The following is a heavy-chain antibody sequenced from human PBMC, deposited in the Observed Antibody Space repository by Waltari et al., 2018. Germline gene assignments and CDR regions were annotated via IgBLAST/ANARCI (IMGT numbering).Heavy chain of an antibody. CDR2: MNPNSGNT. Sequence: QVQLVQSGAEVKKPGASVKVSCKASGYTFTSYDINWVRQATGQGLEWMGWMNPNSGNTGYAQKVQGRVTITRNTSISTAYVELSSLRSEETAVYYCATTSLTGGQIDYWGQGTLVTVSS. D-gene: IGHD7-27*01. V-gene: IGHV1-8*03. J-gene: IGHJ4*02. CDR3: ATTSLTGGQIDY. CDR1: GYTFTSYD.